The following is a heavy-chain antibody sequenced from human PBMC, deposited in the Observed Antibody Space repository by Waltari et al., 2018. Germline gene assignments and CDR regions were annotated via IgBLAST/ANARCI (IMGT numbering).Heavy chain of an antibody. D-gene: IGHD2-15*01. Sequence: QVQLVQSGAEVKKPGASVKVSCRVSGYSLTESALHWVRPAPGKGLEWLGGVDPEYGEAGYAPESQGRVTMTEEPSQDTAYMELSSLTYEDTAVYYCTRDRVGYCSGVTCYSRWFDPWGQGTLVTVSS. V-gene: IGHV1-24*01. J-gene: IGHJ5*02. CDR1: GYSLTESA. CDR3: TRDRVGYCSGVTCYSRWFDP. CDR2: VDPEYGEA.